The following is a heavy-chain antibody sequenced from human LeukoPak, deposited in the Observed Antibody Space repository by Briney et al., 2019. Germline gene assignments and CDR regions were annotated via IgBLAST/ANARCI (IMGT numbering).Heavy chain of an antibody. D-gene: IGHD6-19*01. V-gene: IGHV3-30-3*01. CDR1: GFTFGSYA. Sequence: PGRSLRLSCAASGFTFGSYAMHWVRQAPGKGLEWVAVISYDGSNKYYADSVKGRFTISRDNSKNTLYLQMNSLRAEDTAVYYCARDRAVAGTISPDYWGQGTLVTVSS. J-gene: IGHJ4*02. CDR2: ISYDGSNK. CDR3: ARDRAVAGTISPDY.